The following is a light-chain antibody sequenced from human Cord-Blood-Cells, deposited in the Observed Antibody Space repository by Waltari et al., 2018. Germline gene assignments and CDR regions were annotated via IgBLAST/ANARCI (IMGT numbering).Light chain of an antibody. V-gene: IGKV3-15*01. J-gene: IGKJ2*03. CDR2: GAS. Sequence: EIVMTQSPATLSVSPGESSILSCRASKSVSSNLAWYQQKPGTAPRLLIYGASTRATGIPARFSGSGSWTEFTLTISSLQSEDFAVYYCQQYNNWPPGSFGQGTKLEIK. CDR1: KSVSSN. CDR3: QQYNNWPPGS.